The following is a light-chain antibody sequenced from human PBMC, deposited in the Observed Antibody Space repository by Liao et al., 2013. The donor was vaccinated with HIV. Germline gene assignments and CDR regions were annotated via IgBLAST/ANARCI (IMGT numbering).Light chain of an antibody. J-gene: IGLJ1*01. V-gene: IGLV3-1*01. Sequence: SYELTQPPSVSVSPGQTAIITCSGDKLGDKYTCWYQQRPGQSPVLVIYQDNKRPFGIPERFSGSKSGNTATLTISGTQPMDEADYYCQVWDSYSTFVFGTGTKVTVL. CDR2: QDN. CDR1: KLGDKY. CDR3: QVWDSYSTFV.